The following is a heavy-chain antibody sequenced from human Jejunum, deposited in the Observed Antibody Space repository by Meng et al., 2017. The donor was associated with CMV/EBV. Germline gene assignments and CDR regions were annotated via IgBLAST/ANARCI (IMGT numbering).Heavy chain of an antibody. CDR2: LNGAGSSA. CDR1: VFTFVGYW. CDR3: ARGADGYGNFDY. Sequence: GASVFTFVGYWVRCVRQVAEERIVWVPRLNGAGSSATSADFVEGRFTISRDNAKNILYLQMNSLRVEDTAVYYCARGADGYGNFDYWGQGTLVTVSS. D-gene: IGHD5-24*01. V-gene: IGHV3-74*01. J-gene: IGHJ4*02.